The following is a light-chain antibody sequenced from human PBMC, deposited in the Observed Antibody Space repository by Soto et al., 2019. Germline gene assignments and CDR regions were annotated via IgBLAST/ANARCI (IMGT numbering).Light chain of an antibody. CDR1: QSVSSSY. CDR2: GAS. Sequence: EIVLTQSPGTLSLSPGERATLSCRASQSVSSSYLAWYQQKPGQAPRLLIYGASSRATGIPDRFSGSGSGTEFSLTISSLQSEDFAVYYCQQYNNWPPHTFGQGTKVDIK. J-gene: IGKJ1*01. CDR3: QQYNNWPPHT. V-gene: IGKV3-20*01.